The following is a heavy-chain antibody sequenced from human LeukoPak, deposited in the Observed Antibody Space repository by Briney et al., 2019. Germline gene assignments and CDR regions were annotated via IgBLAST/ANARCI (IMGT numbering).Heavy chain of an antibody. V-gene: IGHV3-66*02. Sequence: GGSLRLSCAASGFTFSSNYMSWVRQAPGKGLEWVSVIYSGGSTYYADSVKGRFTISRDNSKNTLYLQMNSLSAEDTAVYYCARGNWGHGSFDYWGQGTLVTVSS. D-gene: IGHD7-27*01. CDR1: GFTFSSNY. CDR3: ARGNWGHGSFDY. CDR2: IYSGGST. J-gene: IGHJ4*02.